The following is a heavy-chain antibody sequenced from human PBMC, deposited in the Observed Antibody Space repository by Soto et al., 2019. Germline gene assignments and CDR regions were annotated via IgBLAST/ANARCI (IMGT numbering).Heavy chain of an antibody. CDR3: AKELNYYYYYYGMDV. V-gene: IGHV3-23*01. CDR2: ISGSGGST. Sequence: GGSLRLSCAASGFTFSSYAMSWVRQAPGKGLEWVSAISGSGGSTYYADSVKGRFTISRDNSKSTLYLQMNSLRAEDTAVYYCAKELNYYYYYYGMDVWGQGTTVTVSS. J-gene: IGHJ6*02. CDR1: GFTFSSYA.